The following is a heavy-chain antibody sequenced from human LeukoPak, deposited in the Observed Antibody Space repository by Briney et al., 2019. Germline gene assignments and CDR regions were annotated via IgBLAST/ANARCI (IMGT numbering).Heavy chain of an antibody. CDR3: TREGYDRSGYFLDF. V-gene: IGHV4-59*12. D-gene: IGHD3-22*01. J-gene: IGHJ4*02. CDR2: IYPDGRI. CDR1: SGSMTDSC. Sequence: SETLSLTCSVSSGSMTDSCWSWFRQAPGRGFEWLGFIYPDGRIEYSPSLRSRVTFSVATSKLEATVRLSSVTASDTAVYYCTREGYDRSGYFLDFWGQGTLVTVSS.